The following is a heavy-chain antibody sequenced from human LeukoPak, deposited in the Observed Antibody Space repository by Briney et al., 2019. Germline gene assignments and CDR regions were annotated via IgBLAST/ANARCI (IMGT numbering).Heavy chain of an antibody. D-gene: IGHD3-3*01. V-gene: IGHV3-48*01. CDR1: GFTFSSYA. CDR3: ARGTVNYDFWSGYYTSLDY. J-gene: IGHJ4*02. Sequence: GGSLRLSCAASGFTFSSYAMSWVRQAPGKGLEWVSYISSSSSTIYYADSVKGRFTISRDNAKNSLYLQMNSLRAEDTAVYYCARGTVNYDFWSGYYTSLDYWGQGTLVTVSS. CDR2: ISSSSSTI.